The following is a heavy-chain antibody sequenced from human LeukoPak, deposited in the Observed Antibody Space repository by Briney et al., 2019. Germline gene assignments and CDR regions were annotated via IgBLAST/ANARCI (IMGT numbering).Heavy chain of an antibody. CDR2: INPNSGGT. V-gene: IGHV1-2*02. J-gene: IGHJ6*03. CDR3: ARGSNYDSSGYYYSLYYYYMDV. CDR1: GYTFTGYY. Sequence: ASVKVSCKASGYTFTGYYMHWVRQAPGQGLEWMGWINPNSGGTNYAQKFQGRVTITADKSTSTAYMELSSLRSEDTAVYYCARGSNYDSSGYYYSLYYYYMDVWGKGTTVTVSS. D-gene: IGHD3-22*01.